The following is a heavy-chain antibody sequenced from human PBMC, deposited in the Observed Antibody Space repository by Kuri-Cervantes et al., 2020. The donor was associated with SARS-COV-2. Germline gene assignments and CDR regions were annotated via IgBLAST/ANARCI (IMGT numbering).Heavy chain of an antibody. CDR1: GGSISSSSYY. CDR2: IYYSGNT. V-gene: IGHV4-39*07. J-gene: IGHJ4*02. CDR3: ARLGTYDSSGYGDY. Sequence: GSLRLSCTVSGGSISSSSYYWGWIRQPPGKGLEWIGSIYYSGNTYYNPSLKSRVTISVDTSKNQFSLKLSSVTAADTAVYYCARLGTYDSSGYGDYWGQGTLVTVSS. D-gene: IGHD3-22*01.